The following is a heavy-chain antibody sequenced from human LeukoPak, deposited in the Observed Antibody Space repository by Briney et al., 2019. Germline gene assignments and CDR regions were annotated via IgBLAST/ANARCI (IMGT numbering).Heavy chain of an antibody. D-gene: IGHD3-10*01. CDR2: IKQDGSEK. CDR1: GFTFSSYW. V-gene: IGHV3-7*03. Sequence: GSLRLSCAASGFTFSSYWMSWVRQAPGKGLEWVANIKQDGSEKYYVDSVKGRFTISRDNAKNSLYLQMNSLRAEDTALYYCAKDYGSGSYSSGNFDYWGQGTLVTVSS. J-gene: IGHJ4*02. CDR3: AKDYGSGSYSSGNFDY.